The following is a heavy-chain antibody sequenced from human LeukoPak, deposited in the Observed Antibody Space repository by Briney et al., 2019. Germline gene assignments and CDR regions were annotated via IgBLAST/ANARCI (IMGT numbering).Heavy chain of an antibody. Sequence: ASVKVSCKASGYTFTSYDINWVRQATGQGLEWMGWMNPNSGNTGYAQKFQGRVTMTRNTSISTAYMELSSLRSEDTAVYYCATSHGQHHDAFDIWGQGTMVTVSS. D-gene: IGHD6-13*01. V-gene: IGHV1-8*01. J-gene: IGHJ3*02. CDR2: MNPNSGNT. CDR3: ATSHGQHHDAFDI. CDR1: GYTFTSYD.